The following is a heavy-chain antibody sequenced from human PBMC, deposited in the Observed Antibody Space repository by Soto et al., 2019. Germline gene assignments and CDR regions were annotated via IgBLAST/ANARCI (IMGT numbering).Heavy chain of an antibody. D-gene: IGHD1-1*01. CDR2: INHSGST. CDR1: GGSFSGYY. CDR3: ARGTWNLDATVDY. J-gene: IGHJ4*02. Sequence: QVQLQQWGAGLLKPSETLSLTCAVYGGSFSGYYWSWIRQPPGKGLEWIGEINHSGSTNYNPSLKSRVTISVDTSKNQFSLKLSSVTAADTAVYYCARGTWNLDATVDYWGQGTLVNVSS. V-gene: IGHV4-34*01.